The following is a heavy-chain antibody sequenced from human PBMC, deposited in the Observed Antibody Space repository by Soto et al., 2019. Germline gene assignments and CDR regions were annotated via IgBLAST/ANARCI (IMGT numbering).Heavy chain of an antibody. V-gene: IGHV4-31*03. CDR3: ASMYYYDSSGYFNY. CDR1: GVSISSGGYY. D-gene: IGHD3-22*01. Sequence: LSLTCTVSGVSISSGGYYWSWIRQHPGKGLEWIGYIYYGGSTYYNPSLQSRVAISVDTSKNQFSLKLSSVTAADTAVYYCASMYYYDSSGYFNYWGQGTLVTVSS. J-gene: IGHJ4*02. CDR2: IYYGGST.